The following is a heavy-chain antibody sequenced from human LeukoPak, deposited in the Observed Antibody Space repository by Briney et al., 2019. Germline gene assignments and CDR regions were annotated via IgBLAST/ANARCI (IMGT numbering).Heavy chain of an antibody. D-gene: IGHD6-19*01. J-gene: IGHJ4*02. V-gene: IGHV3-11*04. CDR1: GVTFSDYY. CDR3: ARDARGWGVY. CDR2: ISDSGRSI. Sequence: GSLRLSCGAPGVTFSDYYMSWIRQAPGKGLEWISYISDSGRSISYADSVKGRFTVSRDNAKNSLYLQMNSLRAEDTAVYYCARDARGWGVYWGQGTLVTVSS.